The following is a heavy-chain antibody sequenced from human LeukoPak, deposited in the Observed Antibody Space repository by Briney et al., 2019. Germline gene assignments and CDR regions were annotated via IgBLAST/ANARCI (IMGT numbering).Heavy chain of an antibody. CDR1: GFTFSSYA. V-gene: IGHV3-23*01. J-gene: IGHJ6*02. Sequence: PGGSLRLSCAASGFTFSSYAMSWVRQAPGKGLEGVSAISGSGGSTYYADSVKGRFTISRDNSKNTLYLQMNSLRAEDTAVYYCAKDRSYIYGMDVWGQGTTVTVSS. CDR2: ISGSGGST. CDR3: AKDRSYIYGMDV. D-gene: IGHD4-4*01.